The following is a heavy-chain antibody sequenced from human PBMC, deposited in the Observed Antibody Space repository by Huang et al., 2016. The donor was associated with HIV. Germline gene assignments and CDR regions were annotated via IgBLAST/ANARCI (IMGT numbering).Heavy chain of an antibody. CDR1: GGTFSSYA. CDR3: ARVESRRYYDSSGYYY. D-gene: IGHD3-22*01. J-gene: IGHJ4*02. CDR2: IIPIFGTA. V-gene: IGHV1-69*01. Sequence: QVQLVQSGAEVKKPGSSVKVSCKASGGTFSSYAISWVRQAPGQGLEWRGGIIPIFGTANYAQKFKGRVTITADESTSTAYMELSSLRSEDTAVYYCARVESRRYYDSSGYYYWGQGTLVTVSS.